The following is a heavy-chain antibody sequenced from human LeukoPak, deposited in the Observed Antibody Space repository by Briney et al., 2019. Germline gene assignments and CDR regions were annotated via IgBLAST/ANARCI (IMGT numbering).Heavy chain of an antibody. J-gene: IGHJ4*02. CDR2: IYYSGST. V-gene: IGHV4-34*01. CDR3: ARGYSYGPYYFDY. CDR1: GGSFSGYY. D-gene: IGHD5-18*01. Sequence: SETLSLTCAVYGGSFSGYYWSWSRQPPGKGLEWIGSIYYSGSTYYNPSLKSRVTISVDTSKNQFSLKLSSVTAADTAVYYCARGYSYGPYYFDYWGQGTLLTVSS.